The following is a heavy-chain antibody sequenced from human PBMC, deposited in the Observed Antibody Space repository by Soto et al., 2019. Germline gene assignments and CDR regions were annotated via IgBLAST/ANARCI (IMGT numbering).Heavy chain of an antibody. CDR1: GYSLTSDW. V-gene: IGHV5-51*01. CDR2: IYPGDSDT. Sequence: PGESLKISCKGSGYSLTSDWIGWVRQMPGKGLEWMGIIYPGDSDTRYSPSFQGQVTISADKSISTAYLQWSSLKASDTAMYYYGRHDSDEALYSTAVTGQGTTERVSS. J-gene: IGHJ6*01. CDR3: GRHDSDEALYSTAV.